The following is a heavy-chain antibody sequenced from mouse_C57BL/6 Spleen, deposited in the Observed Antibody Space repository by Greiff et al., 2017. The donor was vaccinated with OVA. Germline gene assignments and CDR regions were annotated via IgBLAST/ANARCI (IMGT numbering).Heavy chain of an antibody. J-gene: IGHJ3*01. CDR2: ISSGSSTI. V-gene: IGHV5-17*01. Sequence: DVQLQESGGGLVKPGGSLKLSCAASGFTFSDYGMHWVRQAPEKGLEWVAYISSGSSTIYYADTVKGRFTISRDNAKNTLFLQMTSLRSEDTAMYYCARGGYPFAYWGQGTLVTVSA. D-gene: IGHD2-2*01. CDR1: GFTFSDYG. CDR3: ARGGYPFAY.